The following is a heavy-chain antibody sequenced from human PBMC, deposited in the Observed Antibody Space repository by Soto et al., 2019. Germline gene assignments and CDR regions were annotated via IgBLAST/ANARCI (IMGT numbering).Heavy chain of an antibody. V-gene: IGHV3-30-3*01. Sequence: PGGSLRLSCAASGFTFSSYAMHWVRQAPGKGLEWVAVISYDGSNKYYADSVKGRFTISRDNSKNTLYLQMNSLRAEDTAVYYCARVARLEWELLTGALDYWGQGTLVTVSS. CDR3: ARVARLEWELLTGALDY. D-gene: IGHD1-26*01. J-gene: IGHJ4*02. CDR1: GFTFSSYA. CDR2: ISYDGSNK.